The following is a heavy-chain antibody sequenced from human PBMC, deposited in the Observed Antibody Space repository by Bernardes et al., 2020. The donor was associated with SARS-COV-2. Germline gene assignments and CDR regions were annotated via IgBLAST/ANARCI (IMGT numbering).Heavy chain of an antibody. J-gene: IGHJ4*02. Sequence: SETLSLTCTVSGVSMSGYYWSWIRQPPGKGLEWIGYIYFGASVSGSTNYNPSLKSRVTMSVDKSNNRFSLKLSSATTADTAVYFCARVEATGILYYFDFWGQGTLVSVSS. V-gene: IGHV4-59*01. CDR3: ARVEATGILYYFDF. D-gene: IGHD5-12*01. CDR2: IYFGASVSGST. CDR1: GVSMSGYY.